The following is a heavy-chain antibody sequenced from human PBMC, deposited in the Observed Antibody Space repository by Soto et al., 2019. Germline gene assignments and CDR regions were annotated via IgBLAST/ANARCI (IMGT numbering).Heavy chain of an antibody. V-gene: IGHV3-23*01. D-gene: IGHD1-26*01. CDR3: AKEERAERELRHFDY. CDR1: GFTFSSYA. Sequence: EVQLLESGGGLVQPGGSLRLSCAASGFTFSSYAMNWVRQAPGKGLEWVSAISGSGGNTYYADSVKGRFTISRDNSKRTLYLQTNSLRADDTAVYYCAKEERAERELRHFDYWGQGTLVTVSS. J-gene: IGHJ4*02. CDR2: ISGSGGNT.